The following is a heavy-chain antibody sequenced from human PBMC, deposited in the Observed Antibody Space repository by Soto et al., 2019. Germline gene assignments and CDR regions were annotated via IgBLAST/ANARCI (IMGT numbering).Heavy chain of an antibody. J-gene: IGHJ6*02. CDR1: GFSFSTYP. D-gene: IGHD4-17*01. Sequence: GSLRLSCAASGFSFSTYPMVWVRQAPGKRLEAVSSISGSGDKTYYKGSVKGRFTISRDNSKNTVDLQMNSLRPEDTAVYYCAKILSSVTPYFYGMDAWGQETTDTVSS. CDR2: ISGSGDKT. V-gene: IGHV3-23*01. CDR3: AKILSSVTPYFYGMDA.